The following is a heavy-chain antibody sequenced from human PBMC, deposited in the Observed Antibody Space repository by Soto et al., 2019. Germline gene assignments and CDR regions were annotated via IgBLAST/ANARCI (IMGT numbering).Heavy chain of an antibody. CDR1: GGSISSGGYY. CDR2: SYYSGST. V-gene: IGHV4-31*03. D-gene: IGHD5-18*01. Sequence: QVQLQESGPGLVKPSQTLSLTCTVSGGSISSGGYYWSWIRQHPGKGLEWIGYSYYSGSTYYNPSLKSSVTISVDTSKNQFSLKLSSVTAADTAVYYCARTAMGAYFDYWVQGTLVTVSS. J-gene: IGHJ4*02. CDR3: ARTAMGAYFDY.